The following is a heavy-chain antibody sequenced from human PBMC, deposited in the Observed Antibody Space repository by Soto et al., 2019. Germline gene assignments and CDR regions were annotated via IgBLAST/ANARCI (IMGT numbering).Heavy chain of an antibody. J-gene: IGHJ4*02. CDR2: IYWDDDK. D-gene: IGHD1-26*01. Sequence: HITLKESGPTLVKPTQTLTLTCSFSGFSFSTPGVGVGWIRQPPGKPPEWLALIYWDDDKRYSPSLRSRLTITKDTSRNQVVLIVTNMDPLDTGTCYCAHSPSDHTIWDPDSWGQGAPVTVPS. V-gene: IGHV2-5*02. CDR1: GFSFSTPGVG. CDR3: AHSPSDHTIWDPDS.